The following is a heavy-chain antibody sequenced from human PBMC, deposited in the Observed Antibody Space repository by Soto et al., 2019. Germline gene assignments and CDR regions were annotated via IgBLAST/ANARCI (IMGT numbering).Heavy chain of an antibody. V-gene: IGHV1-18*01. CDR1: GYTFTSYG. CDR2: ISAYNGNT. J-gene: IGHJ5*02. CDR3: ARDNLGSGRRGSWFDP. Sequence: QVQLVQSGAEVKKPGASVKVSCKASGYTFTSYGISWVRQAPGQGLEWMGWISAYNGNTNYAQKRQGRVTMTTDTATSTAYMELRSLRSDDTAVYYCARDNLGSGRRGSWFDPWGQGTLVTVSS. D-gene: IGHD3-10*01.